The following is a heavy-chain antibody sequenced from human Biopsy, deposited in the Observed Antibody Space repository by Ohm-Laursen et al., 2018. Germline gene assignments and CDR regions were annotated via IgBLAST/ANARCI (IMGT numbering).Heavy chain of an antibody. CDR1: GFTFDTYW. CDR3: ARDSLVGGLS. CDR2: INQGGSEN. Sequence: SLRLSCAASGFTFDTYWMSWVRQAPGKGLEWVANINQGGSENYYVESVKGRFTISRDNAKNSLYLQMNSLRVEDTAVYYCARDSLVGGLSWGQGTLVTVSS. D-gene: IGHD2-8*02. J-gene: IGHJ5*02. V-gene: IGHV3-7*01.